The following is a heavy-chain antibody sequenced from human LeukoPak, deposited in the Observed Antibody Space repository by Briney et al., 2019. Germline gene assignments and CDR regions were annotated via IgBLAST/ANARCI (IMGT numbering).Heavy chain of an antibody. V-gene: IGHV3-7*01. CDR3: ARVSPNTVTTLQYFDY. D-gene: IGHD4-17*01. CDR2: IKQDGSEK. J-gene: IGHJ4*02. Sequence: GGSLRLSCAASGFTFSSYEMNWVRQAPGKGLEWVANIKQDGSEKYYVDSVKGRYTISRDNAKNSLYLQMNSLRAEDTAVYYCARVSPNTVTTLQYFDYWGQGTLVTVSS. CDR1: GFTFSSYE.